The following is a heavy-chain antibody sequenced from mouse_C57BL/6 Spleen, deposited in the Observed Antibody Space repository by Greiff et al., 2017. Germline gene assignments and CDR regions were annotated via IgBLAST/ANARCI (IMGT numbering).Heavy chain of an antibody. CDR1: GFTFSSYA. J-gene: IGHJ3*01. V-gene: IGHV5-4*01. D-gene: IGHD2-5*01. CDR2: ISDGGSYT. CDR3: ARAYYSNFAY. Sequence: EVQVVESGGGLVKPGGSLKLSCAASGFTFSSYAMSWVRQTPEKRLEWVATISDGGSYTYYPDNVKGRFTISRDNAKNNLYLQMSHLKSEDTAMYYCARAYYSNFAYWGQGTLVTVSA.